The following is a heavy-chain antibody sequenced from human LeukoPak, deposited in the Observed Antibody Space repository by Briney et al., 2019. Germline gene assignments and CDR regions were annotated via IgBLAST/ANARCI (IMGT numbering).Heavy chain of an antibody. Sequence: SETLSLTCTVSGFSITTYYWSWVRQPPGKGLEWFGFIYHSGNTNYNPSLKSRVTMSVDTSKSQFSLKLSSVTAEDTAVYYCCVGSGSYHNRFDYWGQGTLVTVSS. J-gene: IGHJ4*02. CDR2: IYHSGNT. V-gene: IGHV4-4*09. CDR3: CVGSGSYHNRFDY. CDR1: GFSITTYY. D-gene: IGHD3-10*01.